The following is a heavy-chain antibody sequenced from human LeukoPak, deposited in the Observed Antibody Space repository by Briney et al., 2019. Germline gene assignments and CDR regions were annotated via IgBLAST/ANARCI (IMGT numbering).Heavy chain of an antibody. CDR2: IDPNTGDT. Sequence: ASVKVSSKTSGYTFTGYYMNWVRQAPRQGLEWMGWIDPNTGDTNYAQKFQGRVTMTRDTSTNTVYMELSSLRSDDTAVYYCARIAALAGIGWGDFDYWGQGTLVTVSS. J-gene: IGHJ4*02. D-gene: IGHD6-19*01. CDR3: ARIAALAGIGWGDFDY. V-gene: IGHV1-2*02. CDR1: GYTFTGYY.